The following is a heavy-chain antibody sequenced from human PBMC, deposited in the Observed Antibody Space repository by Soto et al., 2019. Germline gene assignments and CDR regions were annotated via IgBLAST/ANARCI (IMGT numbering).Heavy chain of an antibody. Sequence: EVQLVESGGGLVQPGGSLRLSCAASGFTFSSYDMHWVRQATGKGLEWVSVIGTAGDTYYPGSVKGRFTISRENAENSFYLQMNSLRAEDTAVYYCARAAGYSYGSYYYYYGMDVWGQGTTVTVSS. D-gene: IGHD5-18*01. V-gene: IGHV3-13*01. CDR1: GFTFSSYD. J-gene: IGHJ6*02. CDR3: ARAAGYSYGSYYYYYGMDV. CDR2: IGTAGDT.